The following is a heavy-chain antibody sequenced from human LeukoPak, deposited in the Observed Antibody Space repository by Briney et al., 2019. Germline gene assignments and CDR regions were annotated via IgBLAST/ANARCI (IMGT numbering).Heavy chain of an antibody. CDR2: IYYSGST. CDR3: ARDLTLYDSSGYHAFDI. Sequence: SETLPLTCTVTGGSISSGGYCWIWLRQRPGQGLEGIVYIYYSGSTYYNPSLKSQVTISVYTSKNQFSLKLSSVTAADTAVYYCARDLTLYDSSGYHAFDIWGQGTMVTVSS. CDR1: GGSISSGGYC. V-gene: IGHV4-31*01. D-gene: IGHD3-22*01. J-gene: IGHJ3*02.